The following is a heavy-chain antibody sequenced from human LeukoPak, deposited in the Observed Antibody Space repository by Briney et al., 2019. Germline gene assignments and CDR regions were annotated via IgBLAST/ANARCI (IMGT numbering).Heavy chain of an antibody. V-gene: IGHV1-2*02. D-gene: IGHD2-2*01. CDR2: INPNSGGT. Sequence: RASVKVSCKASGYTFTGYYMHWVRQAPGQGLEWMRWINPNSGGTNYAQKFQGRVTMTRDTSISTAYMELSRLRSDDTAVYYCARGYCSSTSCYLWLVDPWGLGTLVTVSS. J-gene: IGHJ5*02. CDR1: GYTFTGYY. CDR3: ARGYCSSTSCYLWLVDP.